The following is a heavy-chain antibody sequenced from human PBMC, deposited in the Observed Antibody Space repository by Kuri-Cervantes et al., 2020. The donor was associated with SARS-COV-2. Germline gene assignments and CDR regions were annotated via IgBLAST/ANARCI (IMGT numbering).Heavy chain of an antibody. CDR2: INHSGRT. D-gene: IGHD6-19*01. CDR1: GGSFSGYY. V-gene: IGHV4-34*01. J-gene: IGHJ6*02. Sequence: SQTLSLTCAVHGGSFSGYYWSCIRQPPGKGLEWSGEINHSGRTNYNPSLKSRVTISVDTSKNQFSLKLSSVTAADTAVYYCARGVGAAVAGTLMTIYYYYGMDVWGQGTTVTVSS. CDR3: ARGVGAAVAGTLMTIYYYYGMDV.